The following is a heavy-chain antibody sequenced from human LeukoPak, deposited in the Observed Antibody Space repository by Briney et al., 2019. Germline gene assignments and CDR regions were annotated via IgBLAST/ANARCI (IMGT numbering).Heavy chain of an antibody. CDR3: ARARPSIAAAGTDAFDI. Sequence: SETLSLTCTVSGGSISSYYWSRIRQPPGKGLEWIGYIYYSGSTNYNPSPKSRVTISVDTSKNQFSLKLSSVTAADTAVYYCARARPSIAAAGTDAFDIWGQGTMVTVSS. CDR2: IYYSGST. CDR1: GGSISSYY. D-gene: IGHD6-13*01. J-gene: IGHJ3*02. V-gene: IGHV4-59*01.